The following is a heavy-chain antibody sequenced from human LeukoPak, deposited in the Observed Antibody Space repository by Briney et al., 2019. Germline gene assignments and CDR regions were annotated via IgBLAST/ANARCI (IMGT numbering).Heavy chain of an antibody. CDR1: GFTVSSNY. D-gene: IGHD2-8*01. V-gene: IGHV3-66*01. Sequence: GGSLRLSCAASGFTVSSNYMSWVRQAPGRGLEWVSVIYSGGSTYYADSVKGRFTISKDNSKNTLYLQMNSLRAEDTAVYYCARCIHDYGMDVWGQGTTVTVSS. J-gene: IGHJ6*02. CDR3: ARCIHDYGMDV. CDR2: IYSGGST.